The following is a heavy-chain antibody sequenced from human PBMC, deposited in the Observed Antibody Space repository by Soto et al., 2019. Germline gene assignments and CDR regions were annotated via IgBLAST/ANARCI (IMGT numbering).Heavy chain of an antibody. CDR1: GGTFSSYT. CDR2: IIPILGIA. Sequence: SVKVSCKASGGTFSSYTISWVRQAPGQGLEWMGRIIPILGIANYAQKFQGRVTITADKSTSTAYMELSSLRSEDTAVYYCAIVTGPQSFDYWGQGTLVTVSS. J-gene: IGHJ4*02. CDR3: AIVTGPQSFDY. V-gene: IGHV1-69*02. D-gene: IGHD1-20*01.